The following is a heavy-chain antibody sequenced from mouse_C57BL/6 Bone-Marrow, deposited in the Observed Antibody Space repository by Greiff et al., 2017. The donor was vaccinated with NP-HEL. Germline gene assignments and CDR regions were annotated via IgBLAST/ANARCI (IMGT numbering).Heavy chain of an antibody. V-gene: IGHV3-6*01. D-gene: IGHD1-1*02. J-gene: IGHJ4*01. CDR1: GYSITSGYY. Sequence: VQLQQSGPGLVKPSQSLSLTCSVTGYSITSGYYWNWIRQFPGNKLEWMGYISYDGSNNYNPSLKNRISITRDTSKNQFFLKLNSVTTEDTATYYCASYDYYAMDYWGQGTSVTVSS. CDR2: ISYDGSN. CDR3: ASYDYYAMDY.